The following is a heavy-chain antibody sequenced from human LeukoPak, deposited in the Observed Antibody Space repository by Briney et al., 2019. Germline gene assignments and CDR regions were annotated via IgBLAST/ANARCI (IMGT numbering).Heavy chain of an antibody. D-gene: IGHD4-17*01. Sequence: SQTLSLTCTVSGGSISSGGYYWSWIRQHPGKGLEWIGHIYYSGSTYYNPSLKSRVTMSVDTSKNQFSLKLSSVTAADTAVYYCARADYGDPKYYFDYWGQGTLVTVSS. CDR2: IYYSGST. CDR3: ARADYGDPKYYFDY. V-gene: IGHV4-31*03. CDR1: GGSISSGGYY. J-gene: IGHJ4*02.